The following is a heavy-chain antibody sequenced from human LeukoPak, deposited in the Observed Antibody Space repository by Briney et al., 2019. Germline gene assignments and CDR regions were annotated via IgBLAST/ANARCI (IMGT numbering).Heavy chain of an antibody. CDR3: VSPRSGVGIDY. CDR2: IYPGDSDT. Sequence: GESLKISCKGSGYSFTSHWIGWVRQMPGKGLEWMGIIYPGDSDTRYSPSFQGQVTISADKSISTAYLQWSSLKASDTAIYYCVSPRSGVGIDYWGQGTLVTVSS. J-gene: IGHJ4*02. V-gene: IGHV5-51*01. D-gene: IGHD3-10*01. CDR1: GYSFTSHW.